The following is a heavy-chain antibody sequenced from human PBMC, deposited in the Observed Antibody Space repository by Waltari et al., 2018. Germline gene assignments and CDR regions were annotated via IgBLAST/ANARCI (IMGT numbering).Heavy chain of an antibody. J-gene: IGHJ4*02. D-gene: IGHD6-6*01. CDR1: GFTFSNYE. Sequence: EVQLVESGGGVVQTGGSLRLSCAASGFTFSNYEMNWVRQAPGKGLEWIASISSRLNTIYYADSVKGRFTISRDNAKNSLHLQMNSLRAEYTAVYYCATRYGSSSMDYWGQGTLVTVSS. CDR3: ATRYGSSSMDY. V-gene: IGHV3-48*03. CDR2: ISSRLNTI.